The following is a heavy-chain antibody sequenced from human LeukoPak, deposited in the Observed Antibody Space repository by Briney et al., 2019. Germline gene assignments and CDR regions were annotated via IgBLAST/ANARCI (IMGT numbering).Heavy chain of an antibody. V-gene: IGHV4-31*03. J-gene: IGHJ6*02. CDR3: ARDVRFLEWSTGDYYYYGMDV. D-gene: IGHD3-3*01. Sequence: SETLSLTCTVSGGSISSGGYYWSWIRQHPGKGLEWIGYIYYSGSTYYNPSLKSRVTISVDTSKNQFSLKLSSVTAADTAVYYCARDVRFLEWSTGDYYYYGMDVWGQGTTVTVSS. CDR1: GGSISSGGYY. CDR2: IYYSGST.